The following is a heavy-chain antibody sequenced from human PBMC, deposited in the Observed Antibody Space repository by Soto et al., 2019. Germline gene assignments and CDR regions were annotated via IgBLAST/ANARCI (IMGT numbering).Heavy chain of an antibody. Sequence: PSETLSLTCTVSGASIRSSTFYWGWIRQPPGKGLESIANIYYDGSTYYNPSLKSRVTISVDTSKSQLSLKLSSLTAADTAVYYCARHPTVTEYYFDYWGQGTLVTVS. CDR2: IYYDGST. J-gene: IGHJ4*02. V-gene: IGHV4-39*01. CDR1: GASIRSSTFY. D-gene: IGHD4-17*01. CDR3: ARHPTVTEYYFDY.